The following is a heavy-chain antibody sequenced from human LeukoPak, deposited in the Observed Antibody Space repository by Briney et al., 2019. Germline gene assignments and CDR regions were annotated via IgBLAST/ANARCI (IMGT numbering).Heavy chain of an antibody. J-gene: IGHJ5*02. CDR3: AKDLPRKTFDP. D-gene: IGHD1-14*01. Sequence: GGSLRLSCAASGFTFSNYAMSWVRQAPGKGLEWVSAISGSGDNTYYADSVKGRFTVSRDNSKNTLYVQMKSLRAEDTAVYYCAKDLPRKTFDPWGQGTLVTVSS. V-gene: IGHV3-23*01. CDR1: GFTFSNYA. CDR2: ISGSGDNT.